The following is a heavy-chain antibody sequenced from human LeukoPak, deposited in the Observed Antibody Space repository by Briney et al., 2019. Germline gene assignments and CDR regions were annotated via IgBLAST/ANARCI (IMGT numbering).Heavy chain of an antibody. CDR1: GGSISSYY. D-gene: IGHD4-17*01. Sequence: SETLSLTCTVSGGSISSYYWSWIRQPPGKGLEYIGYTYYSGSTNYNPSFKSRLTISVDTSKNQFSLELSSVTAADTAVYYCARMAPYGDYLHDYWGQGTLVTVSS. V-gene: IGHV4-59*01. CDR3: ARMAPYGDYLHDY. J-gene: IGHJ4*02. CDR2: TYYSGST.